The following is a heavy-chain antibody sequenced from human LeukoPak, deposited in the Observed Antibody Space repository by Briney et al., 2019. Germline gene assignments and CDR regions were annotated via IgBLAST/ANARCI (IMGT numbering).Heavy chain of an antibody. J-gene: IGHJ4*02. CDR3: AGDPRELPFDY. D-gene: IGHD1-26*01. CDR1: GFTFSSYW. V-gene: IGHV3-7*01. Sequence: PGGSLRLSCAASGFTFSSYWMSWVRQAPGKGLEWVANIKQDGSEKYYVDSVKGRFTISRDNAKNSLYLQMNSLRAEDTAVYYCAGDPRELPFDYWGQGTLVTVSS. CDR2: IKQDGSEK.